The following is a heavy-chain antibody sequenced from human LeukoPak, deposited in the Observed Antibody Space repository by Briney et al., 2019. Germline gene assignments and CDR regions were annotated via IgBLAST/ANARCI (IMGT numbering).Heavy chain of an antibody. J-gene: IGHJ4*02. Sequence: PSETLSLTCTVSGGSISSSSYYWGWMRQPPGKGLEWIGSIYYSGSTYYNPSLKSRVTISVDTSKNQFSLKLSSVTAADTAVYYCARRLGAEVTPFDYWGQGTLVTVSS. V-gene: IGHV4-39*01. D-gene: IGHD1-26*01. CDR2: IYYSGST. CDR1: GGSISSSSYY. CDR3: ARRLGAEVTPFDY.